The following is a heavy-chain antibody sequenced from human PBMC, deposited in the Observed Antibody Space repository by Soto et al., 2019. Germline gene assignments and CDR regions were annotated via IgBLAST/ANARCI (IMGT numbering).Heavy chain of an antibody. CDR1: GYTFTSYA. V-gene: IGHV1-3*01. D-gene: IGHD4-17*01. Sequence: ASVKVSCKAPGYTFTSYAMHWVRQAPGQRLEWMGWINAGNGNAKYSQKFQGRVTVTRDTSASTAYMELSSLRSEDTAVYYCARTLYGDNVDPWGQGTLVTVSS. CDR3: ARTLYGDNVDP. J-gene: IGHJ5*02. CDR2: INAGNGNA.